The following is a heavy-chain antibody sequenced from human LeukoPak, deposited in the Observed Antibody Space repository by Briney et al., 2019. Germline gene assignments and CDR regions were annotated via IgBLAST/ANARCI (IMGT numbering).Heavy chain of an antibody. V-gene: IGHV4-4*07. CDR3: ARERLGFRVDV. CDR1: GGSIGTYY. Sequence: PSETLSLTCTVSGGSIGTYYWSWIRQPAGKGPEWIGRTNTNGNTNYNPSLKSRVTMSVDTSKTHFSLNLSSVTAADSAVYYCARERLGFRVDVWGKGTMVTVSS. D-gene: IGHD6-25*01. CDR2: TNTNGNT. J-gene: IGHJ6*04.